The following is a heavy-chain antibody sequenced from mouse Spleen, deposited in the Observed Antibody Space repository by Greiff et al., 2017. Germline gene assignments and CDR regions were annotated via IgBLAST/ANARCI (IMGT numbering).Heavy chain of an antibody. CDR1: GYTFTSYW. CDR2: IDPSDSYT. V-gene: IGHV1-69*01. J-gene: IGHJ2*01. D-gene: IGHD3-1*01. CDR3: ARRGHGY. Sequence: VQLQQPGAELVMPGASVKLSCKASGYTFTSYWMHWVKQRPGQGLEWIGEIDPSDSYTNYNQKFKGKATLTVDKSSSTAYMQLSSLTSEDSAVYYCARRGHGYWGQGTTLTVSS.